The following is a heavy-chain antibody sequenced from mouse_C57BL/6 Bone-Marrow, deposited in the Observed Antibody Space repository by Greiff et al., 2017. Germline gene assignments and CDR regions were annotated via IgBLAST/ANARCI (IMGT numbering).Heavy chain of an antibody. V-gene: IGHV5-17*01. CDR3: ARGGLWSYYFGY. J-gene: IGHJ2*01. Sequence: EVKLMESGGGLVKPGGSLKLSCAASGFTFSDYGMHWVRQAPEKGLEWVAYISSGSSTIYYADTVKGRFTISRDNATNTLFLQMTSLRSEYTAMYYGARGGLWSYYFGYWGQGTTLTVSS. CDR2: ISSGSSTI. CDR1: GFTFSDYG. D-gene: IGHD1-1*02.